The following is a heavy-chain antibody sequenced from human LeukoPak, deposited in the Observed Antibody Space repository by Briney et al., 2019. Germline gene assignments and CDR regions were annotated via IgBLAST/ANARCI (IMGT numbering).Heavy chain of an antibody. D-gene: IGHD2-15*01. CDR2: IYPGDFDT. J-gene: IGHJ4*02. CDR3: AGASVVAAWVPDY. V-gene: IGHV5-51*01. CDR1: GYSFTSYL. Sequence: GESLKISCKGSGYSFTSYLIAWVRQMPGKGLEWMGIIYPGDFDTRYSPSFQGQVTISADKSISTAYLQWSSLKASDTAMYYCAGASVVAAWVPDYWGQGTLVTVSS.